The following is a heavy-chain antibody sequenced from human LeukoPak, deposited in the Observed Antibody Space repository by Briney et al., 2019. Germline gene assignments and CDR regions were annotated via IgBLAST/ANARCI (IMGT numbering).Heavy chain of an antibody. CDR2: IYPGDSDT. CDR1: GYSFTSYW. J-gene: IGHJ3*02. Sequence: GESLKISCKGSGYSFTSYWIGWVRQMPGKGLEWMGIIYPGDSDTRYSPSFQGQVTISADKSISTAHLQWSSLKASDTAMYYCARQLAAAGTEATFDIWGQGTMVTVSS. CDR3: ARQLAAAGTEATFDI. V-gene: IGHV5-51*01. D-gene: IGHD6-13*01.